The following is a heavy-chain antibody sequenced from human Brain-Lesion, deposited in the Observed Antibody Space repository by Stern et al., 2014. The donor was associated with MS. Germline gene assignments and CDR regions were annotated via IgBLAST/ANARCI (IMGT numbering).Heavy chain of an antibody. CDR1: GNTFTNRY. D-gene: IGHD4-17*01. Sequence: VQLVESGAEVKKTGSSVKGSCQASGNTFTNRYLHWVRQAPGQALEWMGWITPFTGNTNYAQNFQDRFTITMDRSMSTAYMDLSSLRSDDTAIYFCAEGGSYGFVYWGQGTLVTVSS. V-gene: IGHV1-45*02. CDR3: AEGGSYGFVY. CDR2: ITPFTGNT. J-gene: IGHJ4*02.